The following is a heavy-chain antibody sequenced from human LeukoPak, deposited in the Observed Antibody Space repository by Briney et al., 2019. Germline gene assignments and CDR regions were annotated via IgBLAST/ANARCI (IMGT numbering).Heavy chain of an antibody. Sequence: GRSLRLSCAASGFTFSSYAMHWVRQAPGKGLEYVSAISSNGGSTYYANSVKGRFTISRDNSKNTLYLQMGSLRAEDMAVYYCARVRGDFWSGSHGYDYWGQGTLVAVSS. J-gene: IGHJ4*02. D-gene: IGHD3-3*01. CDR3: ARVRGDFWSGSHGYDY. CDR1: GFTFSSYA. V-gene: IGHV3-64*01. CDR2: ISSNGGST.